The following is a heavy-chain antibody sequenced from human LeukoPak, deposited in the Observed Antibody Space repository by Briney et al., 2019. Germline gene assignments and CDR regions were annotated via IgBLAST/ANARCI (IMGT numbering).Heavy chain of an antibody. CDR2: IYYSGST. V-gene: IGHV4-59*01. CDR3: ARMAYGSSDY. CDR1: GGSISSYY. Sequence: KPSETLSLTCTVSGGSISSYYWSWIRQPPGKGLEWIGYIYYSGSTNYNPSLKSRVTISVDTSKNQFSLKLSSVTAADTAVYYCARMAYGSSDYWGQGTLVTVSS. J-gene: IGHJ4*02. D-gene: IGHD3-10*01.